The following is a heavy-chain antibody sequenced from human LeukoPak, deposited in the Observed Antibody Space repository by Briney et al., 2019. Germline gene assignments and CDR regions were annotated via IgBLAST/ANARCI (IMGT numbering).Heavy chain of an antibody. CDR1: GYTFTSYA. D-gene: IGHD6-19*01. J-gene: IGHJ4*02. Sequence: GASVKVSCKASGYTFTSYAMHWVRQAPGQRLEWMGWINPNSGGTNYAQKFQGWVTMTRDTSISTAYMELSRLRSDDTAVYYCARARGWYLDDYWGQGTLVTVSS. CDR2: INPNSGGT. V-gene: IGHV1-2*04. CDR3: ARARGWYLDDY.